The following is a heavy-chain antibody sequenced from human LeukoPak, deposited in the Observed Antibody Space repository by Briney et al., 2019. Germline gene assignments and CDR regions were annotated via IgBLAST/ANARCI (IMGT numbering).Heavy chain of an antibody. D-gene: IGHD3-22*01. CDR1: GGSISGYY. J-gene: IGHJ4*02. CDR2: FSYSGST. CDR3: ARGTGASGYHYFDY. V-gene: IGHV4-59*01. Sequence: SETLSLTCTVSGGSISGYYWSWIRQPPGKGLEWIGYFSYSGSTNYNPSLKSRLTISVDTSKNQFSLKLSSVTAADTAVYYCARGTGASGYHYFDYWGQGTLVTVSS.